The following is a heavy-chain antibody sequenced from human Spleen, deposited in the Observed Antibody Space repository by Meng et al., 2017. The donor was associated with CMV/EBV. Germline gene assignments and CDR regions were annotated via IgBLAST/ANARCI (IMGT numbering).Heavy chain of an antibody. V-gene: IGHV3-7*01. J-gene: IGHJ4*02. CDR2: IKQDGSEK. Sequence: GESLKISCAASGFTFSTYWMSWVRQAPGKGLEWVANIKQDGSEKYYVDSVKGRFTISRDNAKNSLYLQMNGLRDGDTGLYYCARARSPTHFDYWGQGALVTVSS. CDR3: ARARSPTHFDY. CDR1: GFTFSTYW.